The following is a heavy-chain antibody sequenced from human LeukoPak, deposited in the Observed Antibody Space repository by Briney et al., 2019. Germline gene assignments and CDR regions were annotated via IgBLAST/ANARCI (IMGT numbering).Heavy chain of an antibody. V-gene: IGHV3-73*01. CDR3: TRGYDFWSGYTDY. CDR1: GFTVSSNY. J-gene: IGHJ4*02. CDR2: IRSKANSYAT. Sequence: PGGSLRLSCAASGFTVSSNYMSWVRQASGKGLEWVGRIRSKANSYATAYAASVKGRFTISRDDSKNTAYLQMNGLKTEDTAVYYCTRGYDFWSGYTDYWGQGTLVTVSS. D-gene: IGHD3-3*01.